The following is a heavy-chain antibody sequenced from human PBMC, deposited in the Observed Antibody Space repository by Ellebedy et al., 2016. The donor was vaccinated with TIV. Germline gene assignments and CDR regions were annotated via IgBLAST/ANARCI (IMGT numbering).Heavy chain of an antibody. J-gene: IGHJ4*02. Sequence: GGSLRLXCVASGFTFSSYSMNWVRQAPGKGLEWVSSISSSSSFIYYADSVKGRFTISRDNAKNSLYLQMNSLRAEDTAVYYCAKSKSTYIVGADPFDFWGQGTLVTVSS. CDR1: GFTFSSYS. CDR3: AKSKSTYIVGADPFDF. CDR2: ISSSSSFI. D-gene: IGHD1-26*01. V-gene: IGHV3-21*01.